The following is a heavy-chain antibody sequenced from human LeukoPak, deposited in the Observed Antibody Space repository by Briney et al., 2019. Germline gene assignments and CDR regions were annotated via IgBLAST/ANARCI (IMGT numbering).Heavy chain of an antibody. CDR2: ISYDGSKT. CDR1: GFDFSTYA. Sequence: GGSLRLSCAASGFDFSTYAMHWVRQAPGKGLEWVAVISYDGSKTNYADSVKGRFTISRDNSKNTLFLQMNSLRPEDTAVNYCARDRKYAVTIYQYIDVWGKGTTVTVSS. CDR3: ARDRKYAVTIYQYIDV. J-gene: IGHJ6*03. V-gene: IGHV3-30*04. D-gene: IGHD4-17*01.